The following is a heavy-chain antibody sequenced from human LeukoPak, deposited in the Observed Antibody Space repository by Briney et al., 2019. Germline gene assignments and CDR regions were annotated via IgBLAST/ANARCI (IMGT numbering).Heavy chain of an antibody. V-gene: IGHV3-30*02. D-gene: IGHD6-19*01. J-gene: IGHJ4*02. CDR3: AKDRWSGAVADY. CDR1: GFTFSSYG. Sequence: GGSLRLSCAAAGFTFSSYGMHWVRQAPGKGLEWVAFIRYDGSNKYYADSVKGRFTISRDNSKNTLYLQMNSLRAEDTAVCYCAKDRWSGAVADYWGQGTLVTVSS. CDR2: IRYDGSNK.